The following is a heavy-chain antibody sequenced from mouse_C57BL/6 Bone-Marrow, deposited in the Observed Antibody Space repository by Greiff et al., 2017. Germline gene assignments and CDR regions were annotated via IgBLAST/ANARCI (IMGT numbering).Heavy chain of an antibody. CDR3: ARSYRIYDGYYQYYFDY. CDR1: GYTFTSYG. CDR2: FYIGNGYT. J-gene: IGHJ2*01. Sequence: VQLQQSGAELVRPGSSVTMSCKTSGYTFTSYGINWVKQRPGRGLEWIVYFYIGNGYTEYNEKFKGKATLTSDTSSSTAYMQISSLTSEDSAIYFCARSYRIYDGYYQYYFDYWGQGTTLTVSS. D-gene: IGHD2-3*01. V-gene: IGHV1-58*01.